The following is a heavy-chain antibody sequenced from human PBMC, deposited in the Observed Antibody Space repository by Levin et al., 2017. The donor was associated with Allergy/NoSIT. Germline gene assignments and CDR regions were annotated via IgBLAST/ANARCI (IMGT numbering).Heavy chain of an antibody. CDR2: INWNGGST. Sequence: GESLKISCAASGFTFDDYGMSWVRQAPGKGLEWVSGINWNGGSTGYADSVKGRFTISRDNAKNSLYLQMNSLRAEDTALYHCARGGYSSSWYDLDPWGQGTLVTVSS. V-gene: IGHV3-20*01. CDR1: GFTFDDYG. D-gene: IGHD6-13*01. CDR3: ARGGYSSSWYDLDP. J-gene: IGHJ5*02.